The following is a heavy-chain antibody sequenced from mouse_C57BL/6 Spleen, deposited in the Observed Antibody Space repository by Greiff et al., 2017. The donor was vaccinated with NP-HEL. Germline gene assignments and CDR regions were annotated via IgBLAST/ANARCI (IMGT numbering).Heavy chain of an antibody. CDR2: IDPSDSYT. Sequence: VKLQQPGAELVMPGASVKLSCKASGYTFTSYWMHWVKQRPGQGLEWIGEIDPSDSYTNYNQKFKGKSTLTVDKSSSTAYMQLSSLTSEDSAVYYCARFFVYAMDYWGQGTSVTVSS. CDR3: ARFFVYAMDY. CDR1: GYTFTSYW. J-gene: IGHJ4*01. V-gene: IGHV1-69*01.